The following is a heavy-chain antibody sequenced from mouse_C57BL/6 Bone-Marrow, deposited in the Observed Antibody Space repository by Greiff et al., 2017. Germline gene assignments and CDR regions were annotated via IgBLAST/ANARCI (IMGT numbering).Heavy chain of an antibody. CDR3: ARDYYSNNYYAMDY. CDR2: IDPSDSYT. Sequence: QVQLQQPGAELVMPGASVKLSCKASGYTFTSYWMHWVKQRPGQGLEWIGEIDPSDSYTNSNQKFKGKSTLTVDKSSSTAYMQLSSLTSEYSAVYYCARDYYSNNYYAMDYWGQGTSVTVSS. J-gene: IGHJ4*01. D-gene: IGHD2-5*01. V-gene: IGHV1-69*01. CDR1: GYTFTSYW.